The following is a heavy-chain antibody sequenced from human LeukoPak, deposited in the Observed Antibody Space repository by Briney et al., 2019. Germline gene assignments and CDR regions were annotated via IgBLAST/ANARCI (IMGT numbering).Heavy chain of an antibody. V-gene: IGHV4-34*01. J-gene: IGHJ4*02. CDR3: ARGDVAAAGTGFDY. CDR2: INHSGST. D-gene: IGHD6-13*01. CDR1: GGSFSGYY. Sequence: SETLSLTCAVSGGSFSGYYWSWIRQPPGKGLEWIGEINHSGSTNYNPSLKGRVTISVDTSKNQFSLKLSSVTAADTAVYYCARGDVAAAGTGFDYWGQGTLVTVSS.